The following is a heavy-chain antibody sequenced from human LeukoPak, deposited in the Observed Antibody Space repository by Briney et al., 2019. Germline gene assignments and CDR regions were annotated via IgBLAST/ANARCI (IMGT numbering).Heavy chain of an antibody. V-gene: IGHV5-51*01. D-gene: IGHD2-2*01. CDR3: ARSGCSSTSCYFPNNWFDP. CDR1: GYSFTSYW. CDR2: IYPGDSDT. Sequence: GESLKISCKGSGYSFTSYWIGWVRQMPGKGLEWMGIIYPGDSDTRYSPSFQGQVTISADKSISTAYLQWSSLKASDTAMYYCARSGCSSTSCYFPNNWFDPWAREPWSPSPQ. J-gene: IGHJ5*02.